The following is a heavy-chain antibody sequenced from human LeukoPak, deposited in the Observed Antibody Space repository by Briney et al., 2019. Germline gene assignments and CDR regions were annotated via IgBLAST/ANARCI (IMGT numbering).Heavy chain of an antibody. V-gene: IGHV3-9*01. CDR1: GFTFDDYA. D-gene: IGHD2/OR15-2a*01. CDR2: ISWNSGSI. CDR3: AKGTPKYFYYMDV. Sequence: TGGSLRLSCAASGFTFDDYAMHWVRHAPGKGLEWVSGISWNSGSIGYADSVKGRFTISRDNAKNSLYLQMNSLRAEDTALYYCAKGTPKYFYYMDVWGKGTTVTISS. J-gene: IGHJ6*03.